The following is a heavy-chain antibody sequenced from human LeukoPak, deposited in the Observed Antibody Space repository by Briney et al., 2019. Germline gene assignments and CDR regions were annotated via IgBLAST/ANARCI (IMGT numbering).Heavy chain of an antibody. CDR2: INHGGST. V-gene: IGHV4-34*01. CDR3: AIPHSNGWYFDL. CDR1: GGSFRGHY. J-gene: IGHJ2*01. D-gene: IGHD6-19*01. Sequence: SETLSLTCAVYGGSFRGHYWSWIRQSPGKGLEWIAEINHGGSTNYNPSLKSRVTISVDTPKNHFSLKLTSVTAADTAVYYCAIPHSNGWYFDLWGRGTQVTVSS.